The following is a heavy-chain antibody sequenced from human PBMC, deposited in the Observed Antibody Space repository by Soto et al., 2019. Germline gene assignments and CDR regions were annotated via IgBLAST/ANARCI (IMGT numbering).Heavy chain of an antibody. D-gene: IGHD6-13*01. CDR2: IYYSGST. Sequence: PSETLSLTCTVSGGSISSSSYYWGWIRQPPGKGLEWIGSIYYSGSTYYNPSLKSRVTISVDTSKNQFSLKLSSVTAADTAVYYCARDVGIAAADHWFDYWGQGTLVTVSS. J-gene: IGHJ4*02. CDR3: ARDVGIAAADHWFDY. CDR1: GGSISSSSYY. V-gene: IGHV4-39*07.